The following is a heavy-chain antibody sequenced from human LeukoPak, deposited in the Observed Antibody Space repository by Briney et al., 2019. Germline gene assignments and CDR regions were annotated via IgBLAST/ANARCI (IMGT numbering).Heavy chain of an antibody. Sequence: GGSLRLSCAASGFTFSIYWMHWVRQPPGKGLVWVSRFNTDRSRTNYADSVKGRFIISRDSVKSILYLQMNSLRAEDTGVYYCARAVWRGYEYDMDVWGKGTTVIVSS. CDR3: ARAVWRGYEYDMDV. J-gene: IGHJ6*03. D-gene: IGHD3-3*01. V-gene: IGHV3-74*01. CDR1: GFTFSIYW. CDR2: FNTDRSRT.